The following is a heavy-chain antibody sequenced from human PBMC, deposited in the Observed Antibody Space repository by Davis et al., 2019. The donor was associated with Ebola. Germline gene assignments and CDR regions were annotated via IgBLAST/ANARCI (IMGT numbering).Heavy chain of an antibody. CDR2: IHQIEGT. Sequence: MPSETLSLTCAVSGDSIITNWWSWVRQPPGKGLEWIGEIHQIEGTNFNPSLKSRVTISMDTFRNHFSLKLSSVTAADTAIYYCARDQGSSPGVWGQGTLVIVSS. D-gene: IGHD6-6*01. CDR3: ARDQGSSPGV. V-gene: IGHV4-4*02. CDR1: GDSIITNW. J-gene: IGHJ1*01.